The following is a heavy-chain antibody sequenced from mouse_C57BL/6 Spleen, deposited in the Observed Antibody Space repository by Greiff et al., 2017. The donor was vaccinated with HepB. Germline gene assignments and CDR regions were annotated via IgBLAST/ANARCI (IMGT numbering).Heavy chain of an antibody. J-gene: IGHJ3*01. CDR1: GYTFTSYW. V-gene: IGHV1-52*01. CDR3: AMQLGRDTWFAY. CDR2: IDPSDSET. Sequence: QVQLQQPGAELVRPGSSVKLSCKASGYTFTSYWMHWVKQRPIQGLEWIGNIDPSDSETHYNQKFKDKATLTVDKSSSTAYMQLSRLTSEDSAVYYCAMQLGRDTWFAYWGQGTLVTVSA. D-gene: IGHD4-1*02.